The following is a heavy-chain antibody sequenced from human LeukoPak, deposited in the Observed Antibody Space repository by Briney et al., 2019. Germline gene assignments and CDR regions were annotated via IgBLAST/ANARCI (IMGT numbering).Heavy chain of an antibody. CDR3: AKDRTVGASYWYFDL. J-gene: IGHJ2*01. CDR2: IYRGGNT. Sequence: GGSLRLSCAASGFIVGNNYLSWVRQAPGKGLEWVSVIYRGGNTYYVGSVKGRFTISRDSSRNTLFLHMNTLRAEDTAIYYCAKDRTVGASYWYFDLWGRGTLVTVSS. D-gene: IGHD1-26*01. V-gene: IGHV3-53*01. CDR1: GFIVGNNY.